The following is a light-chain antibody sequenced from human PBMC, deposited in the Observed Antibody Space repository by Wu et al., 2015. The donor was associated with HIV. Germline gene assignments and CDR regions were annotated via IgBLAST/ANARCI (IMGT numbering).Light chain of an antibody. V-gene: IGKV1-39*01. Sequence: DIQMTQSPSSLSASVGDRVTITCRASQSISSYLNWYQQKPGKAPKLLIYAASSLQSGVPSRFSGSGSGTDFTLTISSLQPEDFATYYCQQSYTVPRATFGRGDQAGDQT. J-gene: IGKJ2*01. CDR2: AAS. CDR1: QSISSY. CDR3: QQSYTVPRAT.